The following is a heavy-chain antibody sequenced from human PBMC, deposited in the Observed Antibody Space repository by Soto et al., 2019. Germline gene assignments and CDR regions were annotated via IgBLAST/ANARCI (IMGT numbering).Heavy chain of an antibody. CDR3: ARDPLSSGWHIWNFDP. J-gene: IGHJ5*02. Sequence: PGVSLRLSCAASGFTVSSNYMSWVRQAPGKGLEWVSVIYSGGSTYYADSVKGRFTISRDNSKNTLYLQMNSLRAEDTAVYYCARDPLSSGWHIWNFDPWGQGTRVTVPS. CDR2: IYSGGST. CDR1: GFTVSSNY. D-gene: IGHD6-19*01. V-gene: IGHV3-66*01.